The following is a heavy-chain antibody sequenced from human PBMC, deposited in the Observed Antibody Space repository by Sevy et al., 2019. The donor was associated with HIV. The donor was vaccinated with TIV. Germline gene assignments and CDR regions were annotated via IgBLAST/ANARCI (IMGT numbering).Heavy chain of an antibody. Sequence: GESLKISCKGSGYSFTSYWIGWVRQMPGKGLEWMGIIYPGDSDTRYSPSFQGQVTISADKSISTAYLQWSSLKASDTAMYYCARRETTPWIQLWNRAFDIWGQGTMVTVSS. CDR2: IYPGDSDT. J-gene: IGHJ3*02. CDR3: ARRETTPWIQLWNRAFDI. CDR1: GYSFTSYW. V-gene: IGHV5-51*01. D-gene: IGHD5-18*01.